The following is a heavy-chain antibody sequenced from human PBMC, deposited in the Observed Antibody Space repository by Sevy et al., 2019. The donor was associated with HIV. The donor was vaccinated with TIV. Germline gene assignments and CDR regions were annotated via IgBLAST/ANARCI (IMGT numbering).Heavy chain of an antibody. CDR3: ARGLSGLVRGGSYYPYNWFDP. J-gene: IGHJ5*02. V-gene: IGHV6-1*01. CDR1: GDSVSSNSAA. D-gene: IGHD1-26*01. Sequence: KQSQTLSLTCAISGDSVSSNSAAWNWIRQSPSRGLEWLGRTYYRSKWYNDYAVSVKSRITINPDTSKNQFSLQLNSVTPEDTAVYYCARGLSGLVRGGSYYPYNWFDPWGQGTLVTVSS. CDR2: TYYRSKWYN.